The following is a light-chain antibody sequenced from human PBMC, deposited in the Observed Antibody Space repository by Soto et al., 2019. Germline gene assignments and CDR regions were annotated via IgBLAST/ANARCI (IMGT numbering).Light chain of an antibody. Sequence: DIQMTQSPSSLSASVGDRVTITCQASQDINNYLNWYQHKPGKAPKLLIHGASNLQTGVPSRFSESGSGKNFFFTISSLQPEDIATYYCQQYDTLPQAFGGGTKVEIK. CDR3: QQYDTLPQA. V-gene: IGKV1-33*01. CDR1: QDINNY. CDR2: GAS. J-gene: IGKJ4*01.